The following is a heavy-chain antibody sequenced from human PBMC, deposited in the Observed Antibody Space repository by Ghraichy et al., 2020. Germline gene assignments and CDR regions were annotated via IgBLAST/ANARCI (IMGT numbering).Heavy chain of an antibody. D-gene: IGHD2-15*01. Sequence: ASVKVSCKASGYTFTGYYMHWVRQAPGQGLEWMGWINPNSGGTNYAQKFQGWVTMTRDTSISTAYMELSRLRSDDTAVYYCARWGGYCSGGSCYWFDPWGQGTLVTVSS. V-gene: IGHV1-2*04. CDR3: ARWGGYCSGGSCYWFDP. CDR1: GYTFTGYY. CDR2: INPNSGGT. J-gene: IGHJ5*02.